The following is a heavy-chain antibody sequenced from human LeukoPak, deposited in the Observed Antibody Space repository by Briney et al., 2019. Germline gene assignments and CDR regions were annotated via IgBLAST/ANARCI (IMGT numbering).Heavy chain of an antibody. J-gene: IGHJ4*02. CDR2: ISGSVGST. CDR3: AKNLPSSWYSFDY. Sequence: GGSLRLSCAASGFSISNYAMSWVRQAPGKGLEWVSSISGSVGSTYYADSVKGRFTISRDNSKNTLSLQMTSRRAEDTAVFYFAKNLPSSWYSFDYWGQGTLVTVSS. V-gene: IGHV3-23*01. D-gene: IGHD6-13*01. CDR1: GFSISNYA.